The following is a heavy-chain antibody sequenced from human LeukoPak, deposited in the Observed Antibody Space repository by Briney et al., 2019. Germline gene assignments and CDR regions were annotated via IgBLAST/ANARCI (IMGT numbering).Heavy chain of an antibody. V-gene: IGHV3-23*01. D-gene: IGHD6-13*01. Sequence: PGGSLRLSCAASGFTFSNYAMNWVRQAPGKGLEWVSGLSNTGSRASYADSVKGRFTISRDNSKNTLYLQLNNLRAGDTAFYYCAKGLECSIWYTLIDYWGQGTLVTVSS. CDR1: GFTFSNYA. J-gene: IGHJ4*02. CDR3: AKGLECSIWYTLIDY. CDR2: LSNTGSRA.